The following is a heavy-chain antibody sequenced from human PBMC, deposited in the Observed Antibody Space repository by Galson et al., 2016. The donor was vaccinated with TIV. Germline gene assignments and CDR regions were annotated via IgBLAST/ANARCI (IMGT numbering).Heavy chain of an antibody. Sequence: SVKVSCKASGGTLNNYGISWVRQAPGQGLEWMGGIIPIFGTAKCAQKFQGRVTITRDKSTSTAYMELSSLRSEDTAVDYCARVKDWFGSGSYYNVFDYWGQGTLVTVSS. J-gene: IGHJ4*02. CDR1: GGTLNNYG. CDR2: IIPIFGTA. CDR3: ARVKDWFGSGSYYNVFDY. V-gene: IGHV1-69*05. D-gene: IGHD3-10*01.